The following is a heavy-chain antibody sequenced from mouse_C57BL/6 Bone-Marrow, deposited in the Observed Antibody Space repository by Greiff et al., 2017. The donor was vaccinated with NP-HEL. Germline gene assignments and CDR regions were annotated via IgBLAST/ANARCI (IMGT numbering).Heavy chain of an antibody. J-gene: IGHJ2*01. V-gene: IGHV1-64*01. Sequence: QVQLKQPGAELVKPGASVKLSCKASGYTFTSYWMHWVKQRPGQGLEWIGMIHPNSGSTNYNEKFKSKATLTVDKSSSTAYMQLSSLTSEDSAVYYCAREGYNGRNDYWGQGTTLTVSS. CDR3: AREGYNGRNDY. CDR2: IHPNSGST. CDR1: GYTFTSYW. D-gene: IGHD1-1*01.